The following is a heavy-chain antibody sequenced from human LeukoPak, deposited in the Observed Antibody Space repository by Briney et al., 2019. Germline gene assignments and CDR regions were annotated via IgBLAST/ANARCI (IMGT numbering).Heavy chain of an antibody. D-gene: IGHD3-22*01. CDR1: GFTFSSYE. CDR3: ARAGHVITMIVVLDAFDI. CDR2: ISSSGSTI. J-gene: IGHJ3*02. V-gene: IGHV3-48*03. Sequence: GGSLRLSCAASGFTFSSYEMNWVRQAPGQGLEWLSYISSSGSTIYYADSVKGRFTISRDNAKSSLYLQMNTLRAEDTAVYYCARAGHVITMIVVLDAFDIWGQGTMVTVSS.